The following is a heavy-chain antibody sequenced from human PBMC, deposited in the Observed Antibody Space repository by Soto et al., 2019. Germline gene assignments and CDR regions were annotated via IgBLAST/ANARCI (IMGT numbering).Heavy chain of an antibody. CDR1: GFTVSSYG. CDR2: ISRDGGTK. CDR3: TGEVASGY. D-gene: IGHD2-8*02. Sequence: QVPLVESGGGVVQPGRSLRLSCAASGFTVSSYGMHWVRQAPGKGLEWVAVISRDGGTKYYADSVKGRFTISRDNSRNTLFLEMNSLRGDEMAVYYCTGEVASGYWGQGTLVTVSS. J-gene: IGHJ4*02. V-gene: IGHV3-30*03.